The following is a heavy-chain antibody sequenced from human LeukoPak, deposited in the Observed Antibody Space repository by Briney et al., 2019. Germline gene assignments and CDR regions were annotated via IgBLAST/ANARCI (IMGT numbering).Heavy chain of an antibody. CDR1: GGSIRGYY. J-gene: IGHJ2*01. CDR3: ARDLYWYFDL. CDR2: IDKTGST. V-gene: IGHV4-4*07. Sequence: SETLSLTCTVSGGSIRGYYWSWIRQPAGKGLEWIGRIDKTGSTNYNPFLKSRVAVSVDTSKNHFSLKLSSLTAADTAVYYCARDLYWYFDLWGRGTLVTVSS.